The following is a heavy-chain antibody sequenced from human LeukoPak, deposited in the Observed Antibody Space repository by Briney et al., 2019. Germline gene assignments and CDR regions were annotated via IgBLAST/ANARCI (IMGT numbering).Heavy chain of an antibody. Sequence: GGFLTLSCAASGFTIDAYAMHWVRQPPGKGLEWVSLINADGGRTYYADSVKGRFTISRDNSKNSLYLQMNSLRTEDTALYYCATWAFYHGLDVWGQGTTVTVSS. CDR1: GFTIDAYA. CDR2: INADGGRT. D-gene: IGHD2/OR15-2a*01. J-gene: IGHJ6*02. V-gene: IGHV3-43*02. CDR3: ATWAFYHGLDV.